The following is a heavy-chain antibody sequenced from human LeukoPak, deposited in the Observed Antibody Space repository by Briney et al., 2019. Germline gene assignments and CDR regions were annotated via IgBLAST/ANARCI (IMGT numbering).Heavy chain of an antibody. J-gene: IGHJ4*02. CDR2: ISGSGGST. Sequence: QAGGSLRLSCAASGFTFSSYAMIWVRQAPGKGLEWVSAISGSGGSTYYADSVKGRFTISRDNSKNTLYLQMNSLRAEDTAVYYCAKPWDRERKGIVVVVAASFDYWGQGTLVTVSS. CDR1: GFTFSSYA. CDR3: AKPWDRERKGIVVVVAASFDY. V-gene: IGHV3-23*01. D-gene: IGHD2-15*01.